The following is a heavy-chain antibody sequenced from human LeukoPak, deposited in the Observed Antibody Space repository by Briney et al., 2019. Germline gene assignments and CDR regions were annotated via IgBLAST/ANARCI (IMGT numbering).Heavy chain of an antibody. CDR2: IYTSGST. D-gene: IGHD1-26*01. CDR3: ARVKVGASRYDY. J-gene: IGHJ4*02. CDR1: GGSISSGSYY. V-gene: IGHV4-61*02. Sequence: SETLSLTCTVSGGSISSGSYYWSWIRQPAGKGLEWIGRIYTSGSTNYNASLKSRVTISVDTSKNQFSLKLSSVTAADTAVYYCARVKVGASRYDYWGQGTLVTVSS.